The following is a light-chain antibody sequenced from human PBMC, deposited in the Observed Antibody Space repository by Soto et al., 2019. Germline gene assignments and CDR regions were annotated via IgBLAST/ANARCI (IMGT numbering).Light chain of an antibody. Sequence: EVVLTQSPGTLSLSPGERATLSCRASQSVSSSYLAWYQQNPGRAPRLLIYSASTRATGIQYRFSASESGTDFTLTISRLEPEDFAVYYGQQDGSSPLPFGQGTKLEIK. CDR2: SAS. CDR1: QSVSSSY. J-gene: IGKJ2*01. CDR3: QQDGSSPLP. V-gene: IGKV3-20*01.